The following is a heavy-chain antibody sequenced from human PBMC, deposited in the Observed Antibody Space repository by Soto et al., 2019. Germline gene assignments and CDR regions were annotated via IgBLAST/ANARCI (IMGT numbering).Heavy chain of an antibody. J-gene: IGHJ6*03. CDR3: VRVPLAIEVGHYYYYYMDV. V-gene: IGHV3-7*01. CDR1: EMTFSLFS. D-gene: IGHD2-2*01. CDR2: IKDDGTEK. Sequence: DVRLVESGGGLVQTGKSLRLSCEVSEMTFSLFSMSWDRRVPGKRLEWVATIKDDGTEKSYVESVKGRFTISRDNDKNSLYLEINDLRVDDSSVYYCVRVPLAIEVGHYYYYYMDVWGKGTTVTVSS.